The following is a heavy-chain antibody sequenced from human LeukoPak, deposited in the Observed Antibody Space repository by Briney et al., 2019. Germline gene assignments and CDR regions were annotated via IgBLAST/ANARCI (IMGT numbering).Heavy chain of an antibody. Sequence: SVKVSCKASGGTFSSYANSWVRQAPGQEREWIGGIVPILCTANYAQKLQGRVTITADESTSTAYMELSSLRSEDTAVYYCARGRYDFWSGYPQRNVTVDPWGQGTLVTVSS. V-gene: IGHV1-69*01. CDR3: ARGRYDFWSGYPQRNVTVDP. CDR2: IVPILCTA. D-gene: IGHD3-3*01. J-gene: IGHJ5*02. CDR1: GGTFSSYA.